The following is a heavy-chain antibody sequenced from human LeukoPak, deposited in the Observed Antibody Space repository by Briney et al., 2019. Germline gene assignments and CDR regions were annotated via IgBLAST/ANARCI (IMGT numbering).Heavy chain of an antibody. CDR2: INSDGTST. D-gene: IGHD2-2*01. J-gene: IGHJ4*02. CDR3: ARGESSTYRLTDY. Sequence: GGSLRLSCAASGFTFSSYWMHWVRQAPGKGLVWVSRINSDGTSTTYADSVEGRFTISRDNAKNTLYLQTNSLRAEDTAVYYCARGESSTYRLTDYWGQGTLVTVSS. V-gene: IGHV3-74*01. CDR1: GFTFSSYW.